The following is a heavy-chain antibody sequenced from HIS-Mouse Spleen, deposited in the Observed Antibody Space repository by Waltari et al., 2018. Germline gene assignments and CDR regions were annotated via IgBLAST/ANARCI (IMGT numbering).Heavy chain of an antibody. Sequence: QVQLVESGGGVVQPGRSLRLSCAASGFTFSSYGMHWVRQAPGKWLGWGEVIWDDGSNKYYADSVKGRVTVSRDNSKNTLYLQMNSLRAEDTAVYYCAKDLARKDSGYDAFDIWGQGTMVTVSS. CDR3: AKDLARKDSGYDAFDI. V-gene: IGHV3-33*06. CDR1: GFTFSSYG. J-gene: IGHJ3*02. D-gene: IGHD5-12*01. CDR2: IWDDGSNK.